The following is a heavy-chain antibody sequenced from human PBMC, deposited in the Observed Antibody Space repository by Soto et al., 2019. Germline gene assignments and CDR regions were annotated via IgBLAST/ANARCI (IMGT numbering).Heavy chain of an antibody. D-gene: IGHD1-7*01. Sequence: QVQLQQWGAGLLKPSETLSLTCAVYGGSFSGYYWSWIRQPPGKGLEWIGEINHSGSTNYNPSLKSRVTISVDTSKNQFSLKLSSVTAADTAVYYCARNWNYPLDGMDVWGQGTTVTVSS. CDR1: GGSFSGYY. CDR3: ARNWNYPLDGMDV. J-gene: IGHJ6*02. CDR2: INHSGST. V-gene: IGHV4-34*01.